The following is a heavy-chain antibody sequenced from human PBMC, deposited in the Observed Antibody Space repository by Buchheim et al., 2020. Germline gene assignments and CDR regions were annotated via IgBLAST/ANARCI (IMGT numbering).Heavy chain of an antibody. V-gene: IGHV3-48*02. Sequence: EVQLVESGGGLAQPGGSLRLSCAASGFTFSDYSMNWVRLAPGKGLEWISYITGTAITHYADSVKGRFTISRDNGKNFVYLEMTTLTDDDTAVYYCAGSVEGAFDVWGQGT. CDR3: AGSVEGAFDV. D-gene: IGHD6-19*01. J-gene: IGHJ3*01. CDR1: GFTFSDYS. CDR2: ITGTAIT.